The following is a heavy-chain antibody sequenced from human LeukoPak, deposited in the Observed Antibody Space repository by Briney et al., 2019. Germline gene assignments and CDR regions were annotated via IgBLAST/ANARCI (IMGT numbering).Heavy chain of an antibody. J-gene: IGHJ4*02. D-gene: IGHD6-19*01. CDR3: AREGQWPTQVFDY. Sequence: PGGSLRLSCAASGFAFSSYSMNWVRQAPGKGLEWVSSISSSSSYIYYADSVKGRFTISRDNAKNSLYLQMNSLRAEDTAVYYCAREGQWPTQVFDYWGQGTLVTVSS. CDR1: GFAFSSYS. V-gene: IGHV3-21*01. CDR2: ISSSSSYI.